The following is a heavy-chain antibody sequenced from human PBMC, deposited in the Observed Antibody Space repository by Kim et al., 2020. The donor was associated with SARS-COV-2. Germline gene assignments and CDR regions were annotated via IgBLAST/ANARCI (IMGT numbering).Heavy chain of an antibody. CDR3: ARIFYGDYGDHHYFYGMDV. V-gene: IGHV3-48*02. Sequence: GGSLKLSCAASGFTLISYNMNWVRQAPGKGLEWISYISSYGSSEYYAESVKGRFTISRDNAKNSVYLQMNTVRDEDTAVYYCARIFYGDYGDHHYFYGMDVWGPGTTVTVPS. J-gene: IGHJ6*02. CDR2: ISSYGSSE. CDR1: GFTLISYN. D-gene: IGHD4-17*01.